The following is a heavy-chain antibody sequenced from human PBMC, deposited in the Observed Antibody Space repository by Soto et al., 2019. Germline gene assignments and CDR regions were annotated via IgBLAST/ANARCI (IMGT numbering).Heavy chain of an antibody. CDR1: GGSISSSSYY. J-gene: IGHJ4*02. V-gene: IGHV4-39*01. CDR3: ARHQENGVLRFLEWLPFDY. Sequence: QLQLQESGPGLVKPSETLSLTCTVSGGSISSSSYYWGWIRQPPGKGLEWIGSIYYSGSTYYNPSLKSRVTISVVTSKNQFSLKLSSVTAADTAVYYCARHQENGVLRFLEWLPFDYWGQGTLVTVSS. CDR2: IYYSGST. D-gene: IGHD3-3*01.